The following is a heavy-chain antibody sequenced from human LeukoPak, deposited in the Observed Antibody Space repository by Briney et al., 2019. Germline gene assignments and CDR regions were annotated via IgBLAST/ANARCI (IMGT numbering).Heavy chain of an antibody. V-gene: IGHV4-61*02. CDR1: GDSLSSGSYY. CDR2: IYTSGST. Sequence: SETLSLTCTVSGDSLSSGSYYWSWIRQPAGKGLEWIGRIYTSGSTNYNPSLNSRVTISVDTSKNQFSLKLSSVTAADTAVYYCARLIWSGASAGMDVWGQGTTVTVSS. J-gene: IGHJ6*02. D-gene: IGHD3-3*01. CDR3: ARLIWSGASAGMDV.